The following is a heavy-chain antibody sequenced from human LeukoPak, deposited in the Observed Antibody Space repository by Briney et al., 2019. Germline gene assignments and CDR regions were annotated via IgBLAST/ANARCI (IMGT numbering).Heavy chain of an antibody. CDR1: GGSISSSRYY. V-gene: IGHV4-39*01. CDR3: ARRGFDCSSTSCYYY. Sequence: SETLSLTCTVSGGSISSSRYYWGWIRQPPGKGREGIGRNYYSGSTYYNPALKSRVTIAVDTSKNQFLLKLSSVPAEDTAVYYCARRGFDCSSTSCYYYWGQGTLVPVSS. J-gene: IGHJ4*02. CDR2: NYYSGST. D-gene: IGHD2-2*01.